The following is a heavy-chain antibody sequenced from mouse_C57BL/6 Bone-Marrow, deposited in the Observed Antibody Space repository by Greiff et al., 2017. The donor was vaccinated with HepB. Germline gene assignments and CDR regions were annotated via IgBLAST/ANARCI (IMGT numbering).Heavy chain of an antibody. CDR3: ARADNWYYFDY. CDR1: GFTFSDYY. D-gene: IGHD4-1*01. Sequence: EVMLVESEGGLVQPGSSMKLSCTASGFTFSDYYMPWVRQVPEKGLEWVANINYDGSSTYYLDSLKSRFIIAIDNAKNTLYLQLSRLKSEDTATYYCARADNWYYFDYWGQGTTLTVSS. J-gene: IGHJ2*01. CDR2: INYDGSST. V-gene: IGHV5-16*01.